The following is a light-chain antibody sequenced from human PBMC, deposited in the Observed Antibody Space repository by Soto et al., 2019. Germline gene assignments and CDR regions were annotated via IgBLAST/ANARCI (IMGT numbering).Light chain of an antibody. V-gene: IGKV1-39*01. J-gene: IGKJ2*01. CDR2: AAS. CDR1: QSPRSY. Sequence: DIQMTQSPSSLSASVGDRVTITCRASQSPRSYLHWYQHKPGKAPKLLIYAASTLQSGVPSRFSGGGSGTDYTLTISSLQPEDSATYYCQQSYNTPYTFGQGTKLETK. CDR3: QQSYNTPYT.